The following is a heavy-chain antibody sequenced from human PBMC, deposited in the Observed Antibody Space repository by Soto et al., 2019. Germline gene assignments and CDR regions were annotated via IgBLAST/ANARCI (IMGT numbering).Heavy chain of an antibody. D-gene: IGHD1-1*01. J-gene: IGHJ6*02. CDR3: ARDRDVAEDGTVSTNLYYGMDV. CDR2: AIPVLGVA. V-gene: IGHV1-69*08. CDR1: GGNFRSQSIS. Sequence: QVQLVQSGAEVKKPVASVKVSCKASGGNFRSQSISISWVRQAPGQGLEWMGRAIPVLGVANYAKKFQGRVTITADKLKNTVYIELRSMRSEDTAVYYCARDRDVAEDGTVSTNLYYGMDVWGHGTTVTVYS.